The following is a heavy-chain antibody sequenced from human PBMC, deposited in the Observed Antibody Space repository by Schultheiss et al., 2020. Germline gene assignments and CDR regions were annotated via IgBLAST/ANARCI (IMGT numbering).Heavy chain of an antibody. Sequence: SETLSLTCAVSGGSISSSNWWSWVRQPPGKGLEWIGYIYYSGSTYYNPSLKSRVTISVDTSKNQFSLKLSSVTAADTAVYYCARIYRTGANWFDPWGQGTLVTVS. CDR3: ARIYRTGANWFDP. V-gene: IGHV4-4*02. CDR2: IYYSGST. J-gene: IGHJ5*02. CDR1: GGSISSSNW. D-gene: IGHD1-26*01.